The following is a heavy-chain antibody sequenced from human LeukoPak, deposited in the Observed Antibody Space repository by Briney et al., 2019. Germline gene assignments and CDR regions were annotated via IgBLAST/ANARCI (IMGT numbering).Heavy chain of an antibody. V-gene: IGHV3-64D*06. CDR1: GFSFSSYA. CDR2: ISSNWGST. D-gene: IGHD6-19*01. J-gene: IGHJ5*02. Sequence: GGSLTLSCSASGFSFSSYAMHWVRQAPSPGLEYVSAISSNWGSTYYADSVKGRFTISRDNSKKTLYLQMSSLRAEDTGVYFCVKDHTVAGLNWFDPWGQGTLVTVSS. CDR3: VKDHTVAGLNWFDP.